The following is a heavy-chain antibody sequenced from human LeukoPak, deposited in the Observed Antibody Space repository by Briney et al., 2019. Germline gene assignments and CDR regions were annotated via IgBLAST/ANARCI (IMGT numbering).Heavy chain of an antibody. CDR2: ISTSSIYI. Sequence: GGSLRLSCAASGFTFSSYSMNWVRRAPGKGLEWVSSISTSSIYIYYADSVKGRFTISRDNAKNSLYLQMNSLRAEDTAVYYCARGRDGYTLIDAFDIWGQGTMVTVSS. V-gene: IGHV3-21*01. D-gene: IGHD5-24*01. J-gene: IGHJ3*02. CDR3: ARGRDGYTLIDAFDI. CDR1: GFTFSSYS.